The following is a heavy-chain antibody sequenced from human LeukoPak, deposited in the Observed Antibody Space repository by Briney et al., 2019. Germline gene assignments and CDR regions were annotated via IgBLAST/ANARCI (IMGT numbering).Heavy chain of an antibody. V-gene: IGHV3-48*02. Sequence: GGSLRLACAASGFTVGSYSMNWVRQAPGEVLEWVSYISSSSSTIYYADSVKGRFTISRDNAKNSLYLQMNSLRDEDTAVYYCAREGYSYGQPFDYWGQGTLVTVSS. CDR2: ISSSSSTI. CDR1: GFTVGSYS. D-gene: IGHD5-18*01. J-gene: IGHJ4*02. CDR3: AREGYSYGQPFDY.